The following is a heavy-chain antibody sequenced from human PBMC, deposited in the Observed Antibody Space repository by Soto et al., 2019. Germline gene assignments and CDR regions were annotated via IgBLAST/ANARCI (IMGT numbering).Heavy chain of an antibody. D-gene: IGHD4-17*01. V-gene: IGHV4-4*02. CDR2: IYHGGIT. CDR3: ARRYGYAFDI. Sequence: PSETLSLTCAVSGGSVSSSQWWTWVRQAPGKGLEWIGDIYHGGITNYNPSLKSRVTISVDTSNNQFSLKLSSVTAADTAVYYCARRYGYAFDIWGQGTMVTVS. J-gene: IGHJ3*02. CDR1: GGSVSSSQW.